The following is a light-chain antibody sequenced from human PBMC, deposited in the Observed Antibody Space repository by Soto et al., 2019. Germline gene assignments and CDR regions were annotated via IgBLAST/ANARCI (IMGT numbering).Light chain of an antibody. J-gene: IGKJ1*01. CDR3: QQYGSSLTWT. CDR1: QSVSSSY. CDR2: GAS. V-gene: IGKV3-20*01. Sequence: EIVFTQSPGTLSLSPGERATLSCRASQSVSSSYLAWYQQKPGQAPRLLIYGASSRANGIPDRFSGSGSGTDLTLTISRLEPEDFAVYYCQQYGSSLTWTFGQGTKVDIK.